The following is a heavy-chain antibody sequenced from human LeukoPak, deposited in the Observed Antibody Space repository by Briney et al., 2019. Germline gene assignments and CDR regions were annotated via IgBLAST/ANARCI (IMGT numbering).Heavy chain of an antibody. J-gene: IGHJ6*02. Sequence: GGSLRLSCAASGFTVCSNYMSWVRQAPGKGPEWVSVIYSGGSTYYADSVKGRFTIPRDNSKNTLYLQMNSLRAEDTAVYYCAREDYGRSRYYYGMDVWGQGTTVTVSS. CDR2: IYSGGST. CDR3: AREDYGRSRYYYGMDV. D-gene: IGHD4-17*01. V-gene: IGHV3-66*01. CDR1: GFTVCSNY.